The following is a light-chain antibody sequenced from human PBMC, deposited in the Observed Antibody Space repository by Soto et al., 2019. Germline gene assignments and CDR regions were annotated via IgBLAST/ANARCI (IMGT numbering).Light chain of an antibody. CDR2: DFR. CDR3: SSYTSISTYV. V-gene: IGLV2-14*01. CDR1: SSDVGGYTF. Sequence: QSALTQPASVSGSPGQSITISCTGTSSDVGGYTFVSWYQQHPGKAPKLMIYDFRNRPSGVSNRFSGSKSVNTASLTISGLQAEDEADYYCSSYTSISTYVFGTGTKLTVL. J-gene: IGLJ1*01.